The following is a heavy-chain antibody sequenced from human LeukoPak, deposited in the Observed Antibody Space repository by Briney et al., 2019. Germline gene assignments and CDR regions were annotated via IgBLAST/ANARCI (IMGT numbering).Heavy chain of an antibody. J-gene: IGHJ6*03. CDR2: MNPNSGNT. CDR3: ARGIVATIPGGYYYYYYMDV. D-gene: IGHD5-12*01. Sequence: ASVKVSCKASGYTFTSYDTNWVRQATGQGLEWMGWMNPNSGNTGYAQKFQGRVTMTRNTSISTAYMELSSLRSEDTAVYYCARGIVATIPGGYYYYYYMDVWDKGTTVTISS. CDR1: GYTFTSYD. V-gene: IGHV1-8*01.